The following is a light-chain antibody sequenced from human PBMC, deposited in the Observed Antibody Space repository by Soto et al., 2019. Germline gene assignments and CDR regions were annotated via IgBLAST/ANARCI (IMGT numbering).Light chain of an antibody. V-gene: IGKV1-5*01. CDR1: QSISSW. CDR2: DAS. J-gene: IGKJ1*01. CDR3: QHYNSYGT. Sequence: DIQMTQSPSTLSASVGDRVTITCRASQSISSWLAWYQQKPGKAPKLLIYDASSLESGVPSRFSGSGSGTDFTLTISSLQPDDFATYYCQHYNSYGTFGQGTKV.